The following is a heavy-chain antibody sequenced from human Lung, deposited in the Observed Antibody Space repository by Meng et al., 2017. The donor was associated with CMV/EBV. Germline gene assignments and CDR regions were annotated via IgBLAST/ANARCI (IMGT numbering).Heavy chain of an antibody. D-gene: IGHD2/OR15-2a*01. CDR3: ARGGNFDP. CDR2: ISTNTGTP. J-gene: IGHJ5*02. V-gene: IGHV7-4-1*02. Sequence: QVHLVQSGAELKKPGDSVKVSCKASGYTFSTYTINWVRQAHGRGLEWMGWISTNTGTPTYTQGFTGRFVFSLDTSVSTAYLQISSLKAEDTAVYYCARGGNFDPWGQGTLVTVSS. CDR1: GYTFSTYT.